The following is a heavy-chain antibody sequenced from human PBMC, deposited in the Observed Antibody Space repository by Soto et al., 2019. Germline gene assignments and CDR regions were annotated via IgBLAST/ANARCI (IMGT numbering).Heavy chain of an antibody. CDR2: IHSDGSSM. CDR3: ARVGDCYDVLDI. J-gene: IGHJ3*02. V-gene: IGHV3-74*01. CDR1: GFTFSRHW. D-gene: IGHD2-21*01. Sequence: EVQVVESGGGAVQPGGSLRLSCAASGFTFSRHWMHWVRQAPGQGLVWVSRIHSDGSSMNYADSVKGRFTISRDNAKNTLYLQMNSLRAEDTAVYYCARVGDCYDVLDIWGQGTMVTVSS.